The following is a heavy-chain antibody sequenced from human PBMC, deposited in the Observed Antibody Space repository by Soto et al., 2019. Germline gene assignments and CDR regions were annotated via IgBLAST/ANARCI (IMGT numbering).Heavy chain of an antibody. CDR2: ISGSGGST. V-gene: IGHV3-23*01. CDR3: TKGPPPPYSSTWYYFDY. D-gene: IGHD6-13*01. Sequence: EVQLLESGGGLVQPGGSLRLSCAASGFTFSSYAMSWVRQAPGRGLECVSSISGSGGSTYYADSVKGRFTISRDNSKNTLYLQMISLTAEDTAIYYCTKGPPPPYSSTWYYFDYWGQGTLVTVSS. J-gene: IGHJ4*02. CDR1: GFTFSSYA.